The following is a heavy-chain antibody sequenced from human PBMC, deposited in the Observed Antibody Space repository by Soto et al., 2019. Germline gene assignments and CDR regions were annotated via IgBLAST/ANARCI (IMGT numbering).Heavy chain of an antibody. D-gene: IGHD3-22*01. J-gene: IGHJ4*02. Sequence: EVQLLESGGGLVQPEGSLRLYCAASGFIYSIYAMSWVRQAPGEGLEWVSAITRDGTIYYRDSVKGRFTISRDNSNNTVYLQLNRLRAEDTAVYYCVKESYEGAYGDYWGQGTLVTVSP. V-gene: IGHV3-23*01. CDR2: ITRDGTI. CDR3: VKESYEGAYGDY. CDR1: GFIYSIYA.